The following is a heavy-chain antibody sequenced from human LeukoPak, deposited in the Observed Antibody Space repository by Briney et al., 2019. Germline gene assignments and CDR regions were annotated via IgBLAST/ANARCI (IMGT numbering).Heavy chain of an antibody. D-gene: IGHD5-24*01. Sequence: GGSLRLSCAASGFTFSSFWMTWVRQAPGKGLEWVANIKQDGSEKYYMDSVKGRFTISRDNAKNSLYLQMNSLRAEDTGVYYCARVWDGYNDGGLDGMDVWGQGTTVTVSS. CDR3: ARVWDGYNDGGLDGMDV. V-gene: IGHV3-7*01. J-gene: IGHJ6*02. CDR2: IKQDGSEK. CDR1: GFTFSSFW.